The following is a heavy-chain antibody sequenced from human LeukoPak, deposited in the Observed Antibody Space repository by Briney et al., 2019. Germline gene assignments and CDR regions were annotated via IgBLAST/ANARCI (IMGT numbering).Heavy chain of an antibody. D-gene: IGHD3-22*01. CDR2: IISSGAST. V-gene: IGHV3-23*01. Sequence: PGGSLRLSCAASGFTFSSYGMNWVRQAPGKGLEWVSGIISSGASTYYANSVKGRFTISRDNSKNTLFLQMTSLRAEDTAAYNCAKDPGFAYYYDSSGYYFDYWGQGTLVTVSS. CDR3: AKDPGFAYYYDSSGYYFDY. J-gene: IGHJ4*02. CDR1: GFTFSSYG.